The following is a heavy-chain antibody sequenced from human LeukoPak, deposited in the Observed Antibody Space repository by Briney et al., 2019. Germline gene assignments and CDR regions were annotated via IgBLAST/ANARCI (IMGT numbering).Heavy chain of an antibody. V-gene: IGHV5-51*01. CDR3: ARIPIGCGGDCYKAPHLYYYYYMDV. D-gene: IGHD2-21*01. J-gene: IGHJ6*03. CDR1: GYSFTSYW. Sequence: GESLKISCKGSGYSFTSYWIGWVRQMPGKGLEWMGIIYPGDSDTRYSPSFQGQVTISADKSISTAYLQWSSLKASDTAMYYCARIPIGCGGDCYKAPHLYYYYYMDVWGKGTTVTVSS. CDR2: IYPGDSDT.